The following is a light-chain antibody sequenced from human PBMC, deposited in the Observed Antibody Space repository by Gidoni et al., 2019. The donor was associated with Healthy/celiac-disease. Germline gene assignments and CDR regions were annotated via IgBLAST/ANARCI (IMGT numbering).Light chain of an antibody. CDR2: AAS. J-gene: IGKJ2*01. CDR3: QQYYSTPYT. Sequence: DIQMTQSPSSLSASVGDRVTITCRASQGISNSLAWYQQKPGKAPKLLLYAASRLESGVPSRFSGSGSGTDYTLTISSLQPEDFATYYCQQYYSTPYTLXXXTKLEIK. CDR1: QGISNS. V-gene: IGKV1-NL1*01.